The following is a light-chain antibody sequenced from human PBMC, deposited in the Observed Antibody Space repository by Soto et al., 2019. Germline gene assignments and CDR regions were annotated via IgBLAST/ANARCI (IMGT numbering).Light chain of an antibody. Sequence: EIQVTHYSSAVSGAGKESGSSRSPSSQSVNSLLAWYQQKPGRAPKLLIYDASTLESGVPSRFSGSGSGTEFTLTISSLQTDDFATYHCQQYNSYSSWTFGQGTKVDIK. CDR2: DAS. CDR3: QQYNSYSSWT. V-gene: IGKV1-5*01. CDR1: QSVNSL. J-gene: IGKJ1*01.